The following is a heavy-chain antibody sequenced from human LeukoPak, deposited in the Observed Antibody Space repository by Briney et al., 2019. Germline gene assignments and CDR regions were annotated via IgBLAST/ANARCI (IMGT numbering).Heavy chain of an antibody. CDR2: ISSSGSTI. CDR1: GFTFSDYY. CDR3: ARGHYDILTDYFTSDY. Sequence: GGSLRLSCAASGFTFSDYYMSWIRQAPGKGLEWVSYISSSGSTIYYADSVKGRFTISRDNAKNSLYLQLNSLRAEDTAVYYCARGHYDILTDYFTSDYWGQGTLVTVSS. V-gene: IGHV3-11*04. J-gene: IGHJ4*02. D-gene: IGHD3-9*01.